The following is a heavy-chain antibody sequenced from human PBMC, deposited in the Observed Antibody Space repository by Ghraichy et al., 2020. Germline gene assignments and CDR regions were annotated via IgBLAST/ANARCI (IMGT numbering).Heavy chain of an antibody. D-gene: IGHD5-18*01. J-gene: IGHJ6*02. CDR1: GFTFSSYA. CDR2: ISSNGGST. CDR3: ARGGYSVRYGMDV. Sequence: GSLRLYCAASGFTFSSYAMHWVRQAPGKGLEYVSAISSNGGSTYYANSVKGRFTISRDNSKNTLYLQMVSLRAEDMAVYYCARGGYSVRYGMDVWGQGTTVTVSS. V-gene: IGHV3-64*01.